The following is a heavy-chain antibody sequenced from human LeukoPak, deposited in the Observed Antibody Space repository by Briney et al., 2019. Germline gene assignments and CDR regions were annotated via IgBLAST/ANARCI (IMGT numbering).Heavy chain of an antibody. CDR1: GYTFTGYY. D-gene: IGHD3-10*01. J-gene: IGHJ5*02. Sequence: GASVKVSCKASGYTFTGYYMHWVRQAPGQGLEWMGWINPKSGGTNYAQKFQGRVTMTRDTSISTAYMELSRLRSDDTAVYYCARDWVGYYGSGSGGDWFDPWGQGTLVTVSS. V-gene: IGHV1-2*02. CDR2: INPKSGGT. CDR3: ARDWVGYYGSGSGGDWFDP.